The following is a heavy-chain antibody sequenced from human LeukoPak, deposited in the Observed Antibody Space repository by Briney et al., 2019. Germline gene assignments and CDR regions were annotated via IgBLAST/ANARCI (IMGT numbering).Heavy chain of an antibody. Sequence: SETQSLTCTVSGGSISSSSYYWGWIRQPPGKGLEWIGSIYYSGSTYYNPSLKSRVTISVDTSKNQFSLKLSSVTAADTAVYYCAREAAEYSSGWYDYYFDYWGQGTLVTVSS. CDR1: GGSISSSSYY. CDR3: AREAAEYSSGWYDYYFDY. J-gene: IGHJ4*02. D-gene: IGHD6-19*01. CDR2: IYYSGST. V-gene: IGHV4-39*07.